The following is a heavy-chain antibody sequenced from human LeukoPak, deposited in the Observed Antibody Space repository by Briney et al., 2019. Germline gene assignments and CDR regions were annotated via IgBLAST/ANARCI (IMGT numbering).Heavy chain of an antibody. CDR1: GFTFSSYA. CDR3: AKSRAGYYYPLIDY. V-gene: IGHV3-23*01. Sequence: GGSLRLSCAASGFTFSSYAMSWVRQAPGKGLEWVSAISGSGGSTYYADSVKGRFTISRDNSKNTLYQQMNSLRAEDTAVYYCAKSRAGYYYPLIDYWGQGTLVTVSS. D-gene: IGHD3-22*01. J-gene: IGHJ4*02. CDR2: ISGSGGST.